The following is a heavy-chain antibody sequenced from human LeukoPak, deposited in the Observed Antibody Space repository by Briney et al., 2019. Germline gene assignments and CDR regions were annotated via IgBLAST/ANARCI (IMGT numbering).Heavy chain of an antibody. V-gene: IGHV3-23*01. CDR1: GFTFSSYA. CDR2: INDNGDGT. J-gene: IGHJ6*03. CDR3: AKGLRTGVGPYMGYHYYMDV. D-gene: IGHD3-16*01. Sequence: GGSLRLSCAASGFTFSSYAMSWVRQAPGKGLKWGSTINDNGDGTYYADSVKVRFTISRDNSYNTVSLKMNSLRDEDTGVYYCAKGLRTGVGPYMGYHYYMDVWGKGATVTVSS.